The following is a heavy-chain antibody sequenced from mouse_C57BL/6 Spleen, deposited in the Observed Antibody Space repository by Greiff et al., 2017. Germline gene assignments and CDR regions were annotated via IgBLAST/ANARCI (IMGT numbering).Heavy chain of an antibody. V-gene: IGHV1-9*01. D-gene: IGHD1-1*01. CDR1: GYTFTGYW. CDR3: ARTRPLSAGSSHWYFDV. CDR2: ILPGSGST. Sequence: QVQLQQSGAELMKPGASVKLSCKATGYTFTGYWIEWVKQRPGHGLEWIGEILPGSGSTNYNEKFKGKATFTADTSSNTAYMQLSSLTTEDSAIYYCARTRPLSAGSSHWYFDVWGTGTTVTVSS. J-gene: IGHJ1*03.